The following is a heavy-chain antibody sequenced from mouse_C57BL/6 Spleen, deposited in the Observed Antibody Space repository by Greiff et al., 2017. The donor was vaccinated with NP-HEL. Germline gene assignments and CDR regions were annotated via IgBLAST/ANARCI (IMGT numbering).Heavy chain of an antibody. CDR1: GYTFTSYW. D-gene: IGHD4-1*01. J-gene: IGHJ2*01. CDR3: AILGFDY. Sequence: QVQLQQPGAELVRPGTSVKLSCKASGYTFTSYWMHWVKQRPGQGLEWIGVIDPSDSYTNYNQKFKGKATLTVDTSSSTAYMQLSSLTSEDSAVYYCAILGFDYWGQGTTLTVSS. V-gene: IGHV1-59*01. CDR2: IDPSDSYT.